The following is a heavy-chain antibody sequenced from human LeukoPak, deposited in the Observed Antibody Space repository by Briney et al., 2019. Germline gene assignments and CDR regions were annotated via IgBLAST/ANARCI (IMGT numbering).Heavy chain of an antibody. CDR3: ASNIVGATFDY. J-gene: IGHJ4*02. D-gene: IGHD1-26*01. Sequence: HPGRSLRLSCAASGFTFSSHGMHWVRQAPGKGLEWVAVIWYDGSNKYYADSVKGRFTISRDNSKNTLYLQMNSLRAEDTAVYYCASNIVGATFDYWGQGTLVTVSS. CDR1: GFTFSSHG. CDR2: IWYDGSNK. V-gene: IGHV3-33*01.